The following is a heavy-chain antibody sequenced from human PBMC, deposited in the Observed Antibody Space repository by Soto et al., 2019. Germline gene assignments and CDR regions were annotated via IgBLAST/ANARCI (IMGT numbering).Heavy chain of an antibody. CDR1: GFTFSSYG. CDR3: ANAWYPNGGGGGY. V-gene: IGHV3-30*18. CDR2: ISYDGSNK. D-gene: IGHD3-16*01. Sequence: QVQLVESGGGVVQPGRSLRLSCAASGFTFSSYGMHWVRQAPGKGLEWVAVISYDGSNKYYADSVKGRFTISRDNSKNTVYLQIKRLRAEETGCYYCANAWYPNGGGGGYWGQGTLVTVSS. J-gene: IGHJ4*02.